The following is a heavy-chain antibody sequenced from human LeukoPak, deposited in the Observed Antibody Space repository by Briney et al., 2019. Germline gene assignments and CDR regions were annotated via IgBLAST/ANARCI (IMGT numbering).Heavy chain of an antibody. CDR3: VGSSGWYRPTFDY. D-gene: IGHD6-19*01. CDR2: ISYDGSNK. CDR1: GFTFSSYA. J-gene: IGHJ4*02. V-gene: IGHV3-30-3*01. Sequence: GGSLRLSCAASGFTFSSYAMHWVRQAPGKGLEWVAVISYDGSNKYYADSVKGRFTISRDNSKNTLYLQMNSLRAEDTAVYYCVGSSGWYRPTFDYWGPGTLVTVSS.